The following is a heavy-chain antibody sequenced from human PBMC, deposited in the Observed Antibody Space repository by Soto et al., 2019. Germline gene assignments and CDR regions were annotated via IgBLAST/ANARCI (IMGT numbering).Heavy chain of an antibody. J-gene: IGHJ6*02. CDR1: GFTFSGLY. V-gene: IGHV1-2*02. CDR3: ARSPYSLEGDGQHYYYGMDL. CDR2: IKPNTDDT. D-gene: IGHD2-15*01. Sequence: ASVEVSCKPSGFTFSGLYLHGVRQAPGQGLEGMGWIKPNTDDTGYAQKFQGRVTLTWDTSSSAGYMDLSRLRSDDTAVYYCARSPYSLEGDGQHYYYGMDLWGLGTTVTVS.